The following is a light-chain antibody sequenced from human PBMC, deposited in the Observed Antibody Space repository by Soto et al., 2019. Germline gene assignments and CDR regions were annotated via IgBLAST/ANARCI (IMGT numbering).Light chain of an antibody. Sequence: DIQMTQSPSTLCVSVGDRVTITCRASESINGWLAWYQQKPGKAPKILIYDASKLERGVPSRLSGSGSGAEFTLTISSLQPDDLATYYCQQYSSYPLTFGGGTKVDIK. CDR1: ESINGW. CDR3: QQYSSYPLT. V-gene: IGKV1-5*01. CDR2: DAS. J-gene: IGKJ4*01.